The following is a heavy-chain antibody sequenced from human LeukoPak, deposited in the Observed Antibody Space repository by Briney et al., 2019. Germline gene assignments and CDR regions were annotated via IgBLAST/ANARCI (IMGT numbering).Heavy chain of an antibody. CDR2: ISGSGGST. CDR3: ARDQRGAGDY. D-gene: IGHD6-19*01. J-gene: IGHJ4*02. V-gene: IGHV3-23*01. Sequence: PGGSLRLSCAASGFTFSSYAMSWVRQAPGKGLEWVSAISGSGGSTYYADSVKGRFTISRDNSKNTLYLQMGSLRAEDMAVYYCARDQRGAGDYWGQGTLVTVSS. CDR1: GFTFSSYA.